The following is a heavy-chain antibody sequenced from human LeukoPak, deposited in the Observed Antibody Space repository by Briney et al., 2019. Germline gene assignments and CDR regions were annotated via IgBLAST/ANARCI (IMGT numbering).Heavy chain of an antibody. V-gene: IGHV1-18*01. Sequence: ASVKVSCKASGYSFTNYGISWVRQAPGQGLEWVGWISAYNGNTNYTQKMQGRVTMTTDTSTTTAYMELRSLRSDDTAMYYCAREREWVRADPYNGFDIWGQGTLVTVSS. CDR2: ISAYNGNT. CDR3: AREREWVRADPYNGFDI. CDR1: GYSFTNYG. D-gene: IGHD1-1*01. J-gene: IGHJ3*02.